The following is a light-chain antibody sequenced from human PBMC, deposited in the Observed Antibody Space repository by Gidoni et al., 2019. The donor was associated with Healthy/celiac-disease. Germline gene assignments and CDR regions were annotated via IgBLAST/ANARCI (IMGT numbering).Light chain of an antibody. Sequence: QSALTQPASVSGSPGQSITISCTGTSSDVGSFNLVSWYQQNPGKAPKLLVYEEPTRPSGVSNRFSGSKSGNTASLTISGLQAEDEADYYCCSHAGSSTLVFGGGTKLTVL. CDR3: CSHAGSSTLV. V-gene: IGLV2-23*01. CDR2: EEP. CDR1: SSDVGSFNL. J-gene: IGLJ3*02.